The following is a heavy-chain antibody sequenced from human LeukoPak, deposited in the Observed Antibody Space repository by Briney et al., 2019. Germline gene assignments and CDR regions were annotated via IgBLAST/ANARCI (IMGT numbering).Heavy chain of an antibody. CDR3: AREGGVGPTAPPDYYSYQMDV. D-gene: IGHD1-26*01. Sequence: ASVKVSCKASGYTFISYGITWVRQAPGQGLEWMGWISPYTTKTNYAQSLQGRVTMTTDTSTSTAYMELRSLRSDDTTVYYCAREGGVGPTAPPDYYSYQMDVWGKGTTVTVSS. CDR1: GYTFISYG. J-gene: IGHJ6*03. CDR2: ISPYTTKT. V-gene: IGHV1-18*01.